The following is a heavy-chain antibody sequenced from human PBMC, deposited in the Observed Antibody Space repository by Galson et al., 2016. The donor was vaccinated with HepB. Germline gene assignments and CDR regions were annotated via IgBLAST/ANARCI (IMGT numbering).Heavy chain of an antibody. CDR1: GGSISSSNSY. CDR2: IYYSVST. CDR3: ARALAYCSGGSCYDY. V-gene: IGHV4-39*01. Sequence: SETLSLTCTVSGGSISSSNSYWGWIRQSPGQGLEWIGIIYYSVSTYYNPSHKSRVTISVDTSKNQLSLKVYSVTAADTAVYYCARALAYCSGGSCYDYWGQGTLVTVSS. J-gene: IGHJ4*02. D-gene: IGHD2-15*01.